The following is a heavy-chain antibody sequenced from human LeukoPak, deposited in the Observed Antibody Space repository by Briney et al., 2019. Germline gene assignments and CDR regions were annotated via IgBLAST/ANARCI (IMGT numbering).Heavy chain of an antibody. V-gene: IGHV4-4*07. D-gene: IGHD2-2*01. CDR3: ARMVPAGTHNY. Sequence: SETLSLTCTVSGGSVNSYYWSWIGQPAGKGLEWIGHIYASGSNDYNPSLKSRVTMSLDMAKNQFSLRLTSVTAADTAVYFCARMVPAGTHNYWGQGLLVTVSS. CDR2: IYASGSN. J-gene: IGHJ4*02. CDR1: GGSVNSYY.